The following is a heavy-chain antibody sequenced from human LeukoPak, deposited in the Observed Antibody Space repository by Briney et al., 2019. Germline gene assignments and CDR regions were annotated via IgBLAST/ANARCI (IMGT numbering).Heavy chain of an antibody. CDR3: ATGIKATQKTFDS. D-gene: IGHD1-14*01. J-gene: IGHJ4*02. CDR2: INTDGSST. Sequence: GGPLRLSCAASGFTFSSYWMHWVRQAPGKGLMWVSRINTDGSSTTYADSVKGRFTISRDNAKSTGYLQMYSLRAEDTAVYYCATGIKATQKTFDSWGQGTLVTVSS. CDR1: GFTFSSYW. V-gene: IGHV3-74*01.